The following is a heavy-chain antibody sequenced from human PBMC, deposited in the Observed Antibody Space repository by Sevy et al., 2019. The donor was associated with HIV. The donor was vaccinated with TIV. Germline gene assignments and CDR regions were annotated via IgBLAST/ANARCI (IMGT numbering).Heavy chain of an antibody. Sequence: GGSLRLSCAASIFTFNIYGMQWVRQAPGKGLEWVAYMRKDGLTTYYADSVKGRFTISRDSSKNTLYLQMNSLRAEDTAVYYCTRNGGAFDNGFDPWGQGTLVTVSS. CDR2: MRKDGLTT. D-gene: IGHD2-8*01. J-gene: IGHJ5*02. CDR1: IFTFNIYG. CDR3: TRNGGAFDNGFDP. V-gene: IGHV3-30*02.